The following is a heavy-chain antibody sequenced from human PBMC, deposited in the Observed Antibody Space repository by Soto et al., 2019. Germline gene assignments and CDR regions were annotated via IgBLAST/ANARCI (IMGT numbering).Heavy chain of an antibody. CDR2: ISYDGSNK. CDR3: ARGPAAVSGDYYYGMDV. D-gene: IGHD6-19*01. J-gene: IGHJ6*02. CDR1: GFTFSSYA. V-gene: IGHV3-30-3*01. Sequence: GGSLRLSCXASGFTFSSYAMHWVRQAPGKGLEWVAVISYDGSNKYYADSVKGRFTISRDNSKNTLYLQMNSLRAEDTAVYYCARGPAAVSGDYYYGMDVWGQGTTVTVSS.